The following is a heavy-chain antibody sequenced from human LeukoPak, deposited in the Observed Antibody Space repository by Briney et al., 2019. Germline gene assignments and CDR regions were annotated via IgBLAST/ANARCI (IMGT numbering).Heavy chain of an antibody. V-gene: IGHV4-30-4*01. CDR2: IYYSGST. D-gene: IGHD6-19*01. CDR1: GGSISSGDYY. J-gene: IGHJ4*02. CDR3: ARGISSGWYEPFDY. Sequence: PSQTLSLTCTVSGGSISSGDYYWSWIRQPPGKGLEWIGYIYYSGSTYYNPSLKSRVTISVDTSKNQFSLKLSSVTAADTAVYYCARGISSGWYEPFDYWGQGTLVTVSS.